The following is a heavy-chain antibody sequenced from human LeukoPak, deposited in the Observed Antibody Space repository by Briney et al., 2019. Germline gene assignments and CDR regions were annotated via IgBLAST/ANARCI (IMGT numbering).Heavy chain of an antibody. D-gene: IGHD2-15*01. Sequence: PSETLSLTCTVSGGSISISSYYWGWIRQPPGKGLEWIGSIFYSGSTYYNPSLKSRVTISVDTSKNQFSLKLSSVTAADTAVYYCARLPPDAASHYYFDYWGQGTLVTVSS. J-gene: IGHJ4*02. CDR1: GGSISISSYY. CDR3: ARLPPDAASHYYFDY. V-gene: IGHV4-39*01. CDR2: IFYSGST.